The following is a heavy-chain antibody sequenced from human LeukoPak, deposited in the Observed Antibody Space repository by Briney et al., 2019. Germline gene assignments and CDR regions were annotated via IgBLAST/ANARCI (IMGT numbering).Heavy chain of an antibody. CDR3: ARHYGSGSYYRYGMDV. CDR2: IYYSGST. D-gene: IGHD3-10*01. J-gene: IGHJ6*02. CDR1: GDSISSYY. Sequence: PETLSLTCTVSGDSISSYYWSWIRQPPGKGLEWIAYIYYSGSTNYNPSLKSRVTITVDTSKNQVFLKLRSVTAADTAVYYCARHYGSGSYYRYGMDVWGQGTTVTVSS. V-gene: IGHV4-59*08.